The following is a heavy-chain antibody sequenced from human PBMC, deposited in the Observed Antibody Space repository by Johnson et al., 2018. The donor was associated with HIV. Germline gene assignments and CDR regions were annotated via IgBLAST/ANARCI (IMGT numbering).Heavy chain of an antibody. CDR1: GFTFSSYG. D-gene: IGHD5-24*01. V-gene: IGHV3-30*18. J-gene: IGHJ3*02. CDR2: ISYDGSNK. Sequence: VQLVESGGGLVKPGGSLRLSCAASGFTFSSYGMHWVRQAPGKGLEWVAVISYDGSNKYYADSVKGRFTISRDNSKNTLYLQMNSLRAEDTAVYYCAKEKNGYQWTFDIWGQGTMVTVSS. CDR3: AKEKNGYQWTFDI.